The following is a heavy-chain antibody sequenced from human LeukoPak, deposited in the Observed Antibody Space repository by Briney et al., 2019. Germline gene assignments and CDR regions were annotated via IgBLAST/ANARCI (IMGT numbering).Heavy chain of an antibody. CDR2: ISYDGSNK. D-gene: IGHD4-17*01. CDR1: GFTFSSYA. V-gene: IGHV3-30-3*01. CDR3: ARDNDYGDYPDAFDI. J-gene: IGHJ3*02. Sequence: PGGSLRLSCAASGFTFSSYAMHWVRQAPGKGLEWVAVISYDGSNKYYADSVKGRFTISRDNSKNTLYLQMNSLRAEDTAVYYCARDNDYGDYPDAFDIWGQGTMDTVSS.